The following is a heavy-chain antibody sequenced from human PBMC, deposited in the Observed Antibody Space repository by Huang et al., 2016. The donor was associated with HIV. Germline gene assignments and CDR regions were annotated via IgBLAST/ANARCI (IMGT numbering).Heavy chain of an antibody. V-gene: IGHV1-69*13. D-gene: IGHD3-22*01. CDR3: ARVLSDYYDSSGYSFDS. CDR1: GGNFRSNA. J-gene: IGHJ4*02. Sequence: QVQLMQSGAEVKKPGSSVKVSCKASGGNFRSNAFSWVRQAPGQGLEWMGGIIPIFGTTNYAQKFQGRVTITADESTSTAYMELSSLRSEDTAIYFCARVLSDYYDSSGYSFDSWGQGTLVTVSS. CDR2: IIPIFGTT.